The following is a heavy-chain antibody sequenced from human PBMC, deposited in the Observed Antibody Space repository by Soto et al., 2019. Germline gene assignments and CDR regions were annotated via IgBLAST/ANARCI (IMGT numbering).Heavy chain of an antibody. J-gene: IGHJ4*02. CDR3: ARRWSSSSNYYFDY. CDR2: IQITDSYT. D-gene: IGHD6-6*01. CDR1: GFTFANYW. Sequence: GESLKLSCKGSGFTFANYWINWVRQMPGKGLEWMGRIQITDSYTSYSPSFQGHVTISTDKSISTAYLQWNSLKASDTAMYYCARRWSSSSNYYFDYWGQGTLVTVSS. V-gene: IGHV5-10-1*01.